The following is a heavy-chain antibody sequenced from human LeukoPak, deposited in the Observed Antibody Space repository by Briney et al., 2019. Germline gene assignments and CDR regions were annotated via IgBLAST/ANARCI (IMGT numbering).Heavy chain of an antibody. J-gene: IGHJ3*02. CDR2: ISPSGGST. D-gene: IGHD3-22*01. Sequence: GASVKLSCKAFGYTFTGYWMHWVRQAPGQGPEWMGVISPSGGSTIYAQKFQGRVTMTEDTSTDTAYMELSSLRSEDTAVYYCAAVKTYYYDTSGYYFPLNAFDIWGQGTMVTVSS. CDR3: AAVKTYYYDTSGYYFPLNAFDI. CDR1: GYTFTGYW. V-gene: IGHV1-46*01.